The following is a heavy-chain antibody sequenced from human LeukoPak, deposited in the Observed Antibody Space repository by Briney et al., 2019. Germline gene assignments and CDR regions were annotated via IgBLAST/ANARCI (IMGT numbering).Heavy chain of an antibody. CDR1: GASISRPYW. Sequence: MPSETLSLTCGVSGASISRPYWWSWVRQPPGKGLEWIGYIYYSGSTNYNPSLKSRVTISVDTSKNQFSLKLSSVTAADTAVYYCARDYGDYVGLDYWGQGTLVTVSS. CDR3: ARDYGDYVGLDY. CDR2: IYYSGST. J-gene: IGHJ4*02. V-gene: IGHV4-59*12. D-gene: IGHD4-17*01.